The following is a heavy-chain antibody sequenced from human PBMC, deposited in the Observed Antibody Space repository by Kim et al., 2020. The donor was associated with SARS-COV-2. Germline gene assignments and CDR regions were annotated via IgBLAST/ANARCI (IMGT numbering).Heavy chain of an antibody. V-gene: IGHV1-69*13. CDR3: ARDQGYYYDSSGYYYRASEMIHFGL. CDR2: IIPIFGTA. J-gene: IGHJ4*02. Sequence: SVKVSCKASGGTFSSYAISWVRQAPGQGLEWMGGIIPIFGTANYAQKFQGRVTITADESTSTVYMELSSLGSEDTAVYYCARDQGYYYDSSGYYYRASEMIHFGLWGQGTLVTLSS. D-gene: IGHD3-22*01. CDR1: GGTFSSYA.